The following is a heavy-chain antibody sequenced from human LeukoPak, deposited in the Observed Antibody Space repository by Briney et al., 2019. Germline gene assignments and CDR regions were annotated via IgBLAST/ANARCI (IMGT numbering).Heavy chain of an antibody. CDR2: IRYDGTKK. CDR3: AKGDYVPDV. Sequence: GGSLRLSCAASGFTFINYGMQWVRQAPGKGLEWVAFIRYDGTKKYYADSVKGRITISRDNTKTTLYLQMNSLRAEDTAVYYCAKGDYVPDVWGKGTTVTVSS. J-gene: IGHJ6*04. D-gene: IGHD4-17*01. CDR1: GFTFINYG. V-gene: IGHV3-30*02.